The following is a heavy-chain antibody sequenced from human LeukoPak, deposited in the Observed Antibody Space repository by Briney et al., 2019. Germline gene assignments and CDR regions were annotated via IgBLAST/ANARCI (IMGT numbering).Heavy chain of an antibody. Sequence: GGSLRLSCAASGFTFSTYAMSWVRQAPGKGLEWVSVLSGSGGSTHYADSVKGRFTVSRDNSKNTLYLQMNSLRAEDTAVYYCAKRGILTAYSSFDYWGQGTLVTVSS. CDR3: AKRGILTAYSSFDY. D-gene: IGHD3-9*01. V-gene: IGHV3-23*01. CDR2: LSGSGGST. CDR1: GFTFSTYA. J-gene: IGHJ4*02.